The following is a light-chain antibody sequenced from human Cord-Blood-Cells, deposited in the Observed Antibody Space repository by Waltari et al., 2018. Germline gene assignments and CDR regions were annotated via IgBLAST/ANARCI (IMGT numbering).Light chain of an antibody. CDR2: EGS. V-gene: IGLV2-23*01. CDR1: NSYSGSHHL. J-gene: IGLJ2*01. CDR3: CSYAGRDVV. Sequence: QSALNKPAHVSGSHGQSITISCPATNSYSGSHHLVSWYQQPPGKASILMFYEGSKRPSGVSNRFSGSKSGNTASLTISGLQAEDEADYYCCSYAGRDVVFGGGTKLTVL.